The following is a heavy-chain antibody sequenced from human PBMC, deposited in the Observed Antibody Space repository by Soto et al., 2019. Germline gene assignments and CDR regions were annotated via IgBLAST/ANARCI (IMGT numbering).Heavy chain of an antibody. V-gene: IGHV4-34*01. Sequence: PSETLSLTCAVYGGSFSGYYWSWIRQPPGKGLEWIGEINHSGSTNYNPSLKSRVTISVDTSKNQFSLKLNSVTAADTAVYCCASLSSGRAFDYWGQGTLVTVSS. CDR2: INHSGST. D-gene: IGHD3-22*01. CDR1: GGSFSGYY. J-gene: IGHJ4*02. CDR3: ASLSSGRAFDY.